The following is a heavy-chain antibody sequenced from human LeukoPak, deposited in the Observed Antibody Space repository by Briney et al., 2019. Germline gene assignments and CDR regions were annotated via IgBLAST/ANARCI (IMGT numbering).Heavy chain of an antibody. J-gene: IGHJ4*02. CDR3: ARLGYSSSWYKIDY. CDR2: IYSSGST. D-gene: IGHD6-13*01. CDR1: GGSISSYH. Sequence: SETLSLTCTVSGGSISSYHWSWIRQPPGKGLEWIGYIYSSGSTNYNPTLESRVTISGDASKNQFSLKLSSVTAADTAVYYCARLGYSSSWYKIDYWGQGTLVTVAS. V-gene: IGHV4-59*08.